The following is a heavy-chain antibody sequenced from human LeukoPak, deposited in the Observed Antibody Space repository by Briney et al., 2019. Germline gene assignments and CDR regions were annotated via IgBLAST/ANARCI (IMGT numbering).Heavy chain of an antibody. V-gene: IGHV1-8*01. CDR3: ARGRQPTLLLRAPMIVVVTPTSFQH. D-gene: IGHD3-22*01. CDR2: MNPNSGNT. Sequence: ASVKVSCKASGYTFTSYDINWVRQATGQGLEWMGWMNPNSGNTGYAQKFQGRVTMTRNTSISTAYMELSSLRSEDTAVYYCARGRQPTLLLRAPMIVVVTPTSFQHWGQGTLVTVSS. CDR1: GYTFTSYD. J-gene: IGHJ1*01.